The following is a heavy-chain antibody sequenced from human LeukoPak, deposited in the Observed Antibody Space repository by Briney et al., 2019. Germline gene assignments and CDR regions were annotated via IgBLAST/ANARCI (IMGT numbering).Heavy chain of an antibody. Sequence: PGGSLRLSCAASGFTFSSYWMHWVRQAPGKGLVWVSRINFDGSTTTYADSVKGRFTISRDNAKNTLYLQMNSLRAEDTAVYYCARGLWSRDGYCGQGTLVTVSS. J-gene: IGHJ4*02. CDR1: GFTFSSYW. V-gene: IGHV3-74*03. CDR2: INFDGSTT. D-gene: IGHD5-24*01. CDR3: ARGLWSRDGY.